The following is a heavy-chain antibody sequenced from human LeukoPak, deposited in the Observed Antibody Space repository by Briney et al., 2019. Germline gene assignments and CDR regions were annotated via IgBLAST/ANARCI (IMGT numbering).Heavy chain of an antibody. D-gene: IGHD3-22*01. Sequence: GGSLRLSCAASGFSFSTYGMSWVRQAPGKGLEWVSSVSGSGGSSHYGDSVKGRFTISRDNSKNTLYLQMNSLRVEDTAEYYCAKDHHYDSSDYGRYYYYGMDVWGQGTTVTVSS. CDR1: GFSFSTYG. J-gene: IGHJ6*02. CDR2: VSGSGGSS. V-gene: IGHV3-23*01. CDR3: AKDHHYDSSDYGRYYYYGMDV.